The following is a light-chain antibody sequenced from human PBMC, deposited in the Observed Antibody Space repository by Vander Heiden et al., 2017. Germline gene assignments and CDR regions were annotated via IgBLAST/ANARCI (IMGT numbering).Light chain of an antibody. Sequence: DIQMTQSPSTLSASVGDRVTITCRASQSISSWLAWYQQKPGKAPKLLIYDASSLESGVPSRFSGSGSGTEFTLTISSLQPDDFATYYCQQYNSYPGTFGQWTKLEIK. V-gene: IGKV1-5*01. CDR2: DAS. CDR3: QQYNSYPGT. J-gene: IGKJ2*01. CDR1: QSISSW.